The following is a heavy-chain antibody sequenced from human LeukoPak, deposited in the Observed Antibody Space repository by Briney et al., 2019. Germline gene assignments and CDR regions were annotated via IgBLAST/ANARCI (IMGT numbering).Heavy chain of an antibody. D-gene: IGHD1-26*01. V-gene: IGHV3-30*02. CDR3: AIMKGPPLPKYYLDV. J-gene: IGHJ6*01. Sequence: GGSLRLSCAASGFSFGGYTMRWVRQTPGKGLEWVASIRHNGSPQWYLDSVKRRFSIYRHNSEHTVHLQVNRLRPEDTPIYYCAIMKGPPLPKYYLDVWGQGTPGTV. CDR1: GFSFGGYT. CDR2: IRHNGSPQ.